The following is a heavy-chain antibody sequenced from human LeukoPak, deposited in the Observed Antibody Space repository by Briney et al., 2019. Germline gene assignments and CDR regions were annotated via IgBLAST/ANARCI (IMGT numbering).Heavy chain of an antibody. CDR1: GYTFTGYY. D-gene: IGHD6-6*01. Sequence: GASVKVSCKASGYTFTGYYMHWVRQAPGQGLEWMGWINPNSGGTNYAQKFPGRVTMTRDTSISTAYMELSRLRSDDTAVYYCARSSSGAASGIPWGQGTLVTVSS. V-gene: IGHV1-2*02. CDR3: ARSSSGAASGIP. CDR2: INPNSGGT. J-gene: IGHJ5*02.